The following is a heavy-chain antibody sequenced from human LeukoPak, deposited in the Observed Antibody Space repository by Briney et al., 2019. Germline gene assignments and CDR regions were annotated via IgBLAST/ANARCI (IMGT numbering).Heavy chain of an antibody. V-gene: IGHV4-61*02. CDR1: GGSISSSSYY. CDR3: ARTLGGYDSRGFDY. CDR2: IYTSGST. D-gene: IGHD5-12*01. Sequence: PSETLSLTRTVSGGSISSSSYYWSWIRQPAGKGLEWIGRIYTSGSTNYNPSLKSRVTISVDTSKNQFSLKLSSVTAADTAVYYCARTLGGYDSRGFDYWGQGTLVTVSS. J-gene: IGHJ4*02.